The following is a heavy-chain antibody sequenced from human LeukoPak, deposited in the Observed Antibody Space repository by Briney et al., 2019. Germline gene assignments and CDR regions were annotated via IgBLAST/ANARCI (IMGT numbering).Heavy chain of an antibody. CDR1: GYTFTDYY. CDR3: ARAGVWDYSDSSGYHNAAFDI. D-gene: IGHD3-22*01. V-gene: IGHV1-2*02. CDR2: INPNSGDT. J-gene: IGHJ3*02. Sequence: ASVKVSCKASGYTFTDYYLHWVRQAPGQGLEWMGWINPNSGDTNYAQKFQGRVTVTRDTSISTAYMDLSRLRSDDTAVYYCARAGVWDYSDSSGYHNAAFDIWGQGTMVTVSS.